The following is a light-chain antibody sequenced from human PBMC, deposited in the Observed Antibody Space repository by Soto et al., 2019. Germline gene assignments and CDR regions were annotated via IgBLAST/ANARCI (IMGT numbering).Light chain of an antibody. Sequence: ELVLTQSQATLSVSPGERATLSCRASQRVSSNLAWYQQKPGQPPRLLMSGTSNRATGTPDRFSGSGSGTDFTLTISSLEPEDFAVYYCQQYGSPPITFGQGTRLEIK. CDR3: QQYGSPPIT. CDR1: QRVSSN. J-gene: IGKJ5*01. V-gene: IGKV3-20*01. CDR2: GTS.